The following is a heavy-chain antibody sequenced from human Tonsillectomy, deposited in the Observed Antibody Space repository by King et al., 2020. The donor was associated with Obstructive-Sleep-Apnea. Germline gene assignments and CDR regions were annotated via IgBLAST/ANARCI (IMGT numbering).Heavy chain of an antibody. D-gene: IGHD2-2*01. CDR2: IIPILGIA. CDR1: GGTFSSYA. J-gene: IGHJ6*02. CDR3: ARDPEDCSSTSCYLLLRLGMDV. V-gene: IGHV1-69*10. Sequence: QLVQSGAEVKKPGSSVKVSCKASGGTFSSYAISWVRQAPGQGLEWMGGIIPILGIANYAQKFQGRVTITADKSTSTAYMELSSLRSEDTAVYYCARDPEDCSSTSCYLLLRLGMDVWGQGTTVTVSS.